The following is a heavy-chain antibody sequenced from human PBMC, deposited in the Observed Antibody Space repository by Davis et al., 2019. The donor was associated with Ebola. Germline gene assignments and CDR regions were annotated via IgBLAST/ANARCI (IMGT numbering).Heavy chain of an antibody. CDR3: ARGSWELLLGFDY. Sequence: SVKVSCKASGGTFSSYAISWVRQAPGQGLEWMGRIIPILGIANYAQKFQGRVTITADKSTSTAYMELSSLRSEDTAVYYCARGSWELLLGFDYWGQGTLVTVSS. J-gene: IGHJ4*02. V-gene: IGHV1-69*04. CDR1: GGTFSSYA. CDR2: IIPILGIA. D-gene: IGHD1-26*01.